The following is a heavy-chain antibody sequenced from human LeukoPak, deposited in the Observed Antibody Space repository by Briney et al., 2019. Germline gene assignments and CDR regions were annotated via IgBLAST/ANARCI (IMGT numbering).Heavy chain of an antibody. CDR3: ARVHHYYYYYMDV. J-gene: IGHJ6*03. CDR2: IYYSGST. Sequence: SETLSLICTVSGGSISSYYWSWIRQPPGKGLEWIGYIYYSGSTNYNPSLKSRVTISVDTSKNQFSLKLSSVTAADTAVYYCARVHHYYYYYMDVWGKGTTVTVSS. V-gene: IGHV4-59*01. CDR1: GGSISSYY.